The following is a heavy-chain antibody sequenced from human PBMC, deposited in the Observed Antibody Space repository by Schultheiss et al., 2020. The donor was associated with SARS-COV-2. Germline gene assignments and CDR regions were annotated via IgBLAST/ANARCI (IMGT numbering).Heavy chain of an antibody. V-gene: IGHV3-9*01. Sequence: SLRLSCAASGFTFSSYSMNWVRQAPGKGLEWVSGISWNSGSIGYADSVKGRFTISRDNAKNSLYLQMNSLRAEDTALYYCAKAPLPVAGRGYYFDYWGQGTLVTVSS. D-gene: IGHD6-19*01. J-gene: IGHJ4*02. CDR1: GFTFSSYS. CDR2: ISWNSGSI. CDR3: AKAPLPVAGRGYYFDY.